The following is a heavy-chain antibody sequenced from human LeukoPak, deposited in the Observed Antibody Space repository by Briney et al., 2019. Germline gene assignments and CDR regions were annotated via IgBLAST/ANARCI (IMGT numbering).Heavy chain of an antibody. Sequence: GGSLRLSCAASGFTFSSYAMSWVRQAPGKGLEWVSAISGSGGSTYYADSVKGRFTISGDNSKNTLYLQMNSLRAEDTAVYYCAKHQTTYYDFWSGYPFDYWGQGTLVTVSS. CDR3: AKHQTTYYDFWSGYPFDY. V-gene: IGHV3-23*01. D-gene: IGHD3-3*01. CDR1: GFTFSSYA. J-gene: IGHJ4*02. CDR2: ISGSGGST.